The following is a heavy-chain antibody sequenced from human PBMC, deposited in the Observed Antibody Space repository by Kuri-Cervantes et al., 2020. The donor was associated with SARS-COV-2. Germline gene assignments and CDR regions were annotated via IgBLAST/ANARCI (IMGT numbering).Heavy chain of an antibody. CDR2: IYYSGST. CDR3: ARDDNMAVTPIPLDS. D-gene: IGHD2-21*02. J-gene: IGHJ4*02. CDR1: GGSINSSSYY. Sequence: SETLSLTCTVSGGSINSSSYYWGWIRQPPGKGLEWIGSIYYSGSTYYNPSLKSRVTISVDTSKNQFSLKLSSVTAADTAVYYCARDDNMAVTPIPLDSWGQGTLVTVSS. V-gene: IGHV4-39*02.